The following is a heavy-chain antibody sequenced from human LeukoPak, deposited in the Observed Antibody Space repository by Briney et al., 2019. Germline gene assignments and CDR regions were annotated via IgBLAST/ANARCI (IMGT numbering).Heavy chain of an antibody. CDR3: AKDIKAVAGGVDY. D-gene: IGHD6-19*01. Sequence: GRSLRLSCAASGFTFYDYAMHWVRQAPGKGLEWVSGISWNSDNIVYADSVRGRFTISRDNAKNSLYLQMKGLRAEDTALYYCAKDIKAVAGGVDYWGQGTLVTVSS. V-gene: IGHV3-9*01. CDR2: ISWNSDNI. J-gene: IGHJ4*02. CDR1: GFTFYDYA.